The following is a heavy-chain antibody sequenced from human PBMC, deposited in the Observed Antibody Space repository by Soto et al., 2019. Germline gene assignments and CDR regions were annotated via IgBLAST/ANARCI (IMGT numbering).Heavy chain of an antibody. CDR3: ARAAPRYCSGGSCYSGRDD. V-gene: IGHV4-30-4*01. Sequence: SETLSLTCTVSGGSISSGDYYWSWIRQPPGKGLEWIGYIYYSGSTYYNPSLKSRVTISVDTSKNQFSLKLSSVTAADTAVYYCARAAPRYCSGGSCYSGRDDWGQGTLVTSPQ. CDR1: GGSISSGDYY. J-gene: IGHJ4*02. D-gene: IGHD2-15*01. CDR2: IYYSGST.